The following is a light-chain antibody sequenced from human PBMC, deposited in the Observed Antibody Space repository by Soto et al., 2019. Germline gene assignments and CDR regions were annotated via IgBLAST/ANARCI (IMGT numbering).Light chain of an antibody. CDR1: QNINRW. J-gene: IGKJ4*01. V-gene: IGKV1-5*03. Sequence: DIQMTHSPSTLSASVCDRVTVTCRASQNINRWLAWYQQKPGKAPKLLIYKASSLESGVPSRFSGSGSGTEFTLTISSLQPEDFATYFCQQYNNYSPLTFGGGTKVDI. CDR2: KAS. CDR3: QQYNNYSPLT.